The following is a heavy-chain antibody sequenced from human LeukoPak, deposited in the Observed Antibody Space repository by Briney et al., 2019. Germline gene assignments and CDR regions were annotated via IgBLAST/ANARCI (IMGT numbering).Heavy chain of an antibody. Sequence: GESLKISCKGSGYSFTSYWTGWVRHMPGKGLDWMGIIYPGNSDTRYSPSFQGQVTISADKSISTAYLQWSSLEASDTARYYCARRGYSGYPIDAFDIWGQGTMVTVSS. CDR2: IYPGNSDT. D-gene: IGHD5-12*01. V-gene: IGHV5-51*01. CDR3: ARRGYSGYPIDAFDI. CDR1: GYSFTSYW. J-gene: IGHJ3*02.